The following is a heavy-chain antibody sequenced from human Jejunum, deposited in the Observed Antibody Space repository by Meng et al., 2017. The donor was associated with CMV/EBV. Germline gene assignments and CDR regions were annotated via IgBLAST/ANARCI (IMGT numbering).Heavy chain of an antibody. J-gene: IGHJ4*02. D-gene: IGHD3-3*01. CDR3: ARGDDFWSGYSGHNFDY. Sequence: ISRSSYYWGWIRQPPGKGLEWIGSIYYSGSSYYNPSLKSRVTISLDTSKNQFSLRLSSVTAADTAVYYCARGDDFWSGYSGHNFDYWGQGTLVTVSS. CDR2: IYYSGSS. V-gene: IGHV4-39*07. CDR1: ISRSSYY.